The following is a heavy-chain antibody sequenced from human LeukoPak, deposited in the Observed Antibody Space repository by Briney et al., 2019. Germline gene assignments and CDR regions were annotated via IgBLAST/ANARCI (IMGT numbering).Heavy chain of an antibody. J-gene: IGHJ5*02. CDR3: ARGLSDYYDSSNWFDP. CDR1: GGSISNAGFS. V-gene: IGHV4-30-2*01. D-gene: IGHD3-22*01. CDR2: IYHSGST. Sequence: SETLSLTCAVSGGSISNAGFSWSWIRQPPGKGLEWIGYIYHSGSTYYNPSLKSRVTISVDRSKNQFSLKLTSVTAADTAVYYCARGLSDYYDSSNWFDPWGQGTLVTVSS.